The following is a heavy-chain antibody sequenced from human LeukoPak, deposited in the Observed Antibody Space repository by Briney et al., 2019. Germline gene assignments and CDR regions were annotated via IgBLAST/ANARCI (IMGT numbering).Heavy chain of an antibody. J-gene: IGHJ4*02. Sequence: ASVKVSCKASGYTFTGYYIHWVRHAPGQGLEWMGIISPSGGSTSYPQKFQGRVTMTRDTSTSTVYMELSSLRSEDTAVYFCARDGVAGTYYFDYWGQGTLVTVSS. CDR3: ARDGVAGTYYFDY. CDR2: ISPSGGST. CDR1: GYTFTGYY. V-gene: IGHV1-46*01. D-gene: IGHD6-19*01.